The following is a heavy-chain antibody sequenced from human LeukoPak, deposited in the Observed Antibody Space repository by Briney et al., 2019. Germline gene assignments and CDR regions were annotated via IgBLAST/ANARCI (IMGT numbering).Heavy chain of an antibody. Sequence: GGSLRLSCAASGFTFSSYSMNWVRQAPGKGLEWVSSISSSSSYIYYADSVKGRFTISRDNAKNSLYLQMNSLRAEDTAVYYCHGDYPSYYYYMDVWGKGTTVTVSS. CDR1: GFTFSSYS. D-gene: IGHD4-17*01. J-gene: IGHJ6*03. V-gene: IGHV3-21*01. CDR2: ISSSSSYI. CDR3: HGDYPSYYYYMDV.